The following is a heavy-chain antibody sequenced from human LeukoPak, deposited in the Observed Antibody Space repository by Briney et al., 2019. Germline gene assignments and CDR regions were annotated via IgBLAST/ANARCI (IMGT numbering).Heavy chain of an antibody. CDR1: GGSVSSYY. J-gene: IGHJ3*02. V-gene: IGHV4-59*02. D-gene: IGHD2-2*01. Sequence: SETLSLTCTVSGGSVSSYYWSWIRRPPGRGLEWIAYLSHSGSSDSNPSLTSRVTTLVDTSKNQFSLKLTSVTAADTAVYYCARARYANAWYAFDIWGQGTMVTVSS. CDR2: LSHSGSS. CDR3: ARARYANAWYAFDI.